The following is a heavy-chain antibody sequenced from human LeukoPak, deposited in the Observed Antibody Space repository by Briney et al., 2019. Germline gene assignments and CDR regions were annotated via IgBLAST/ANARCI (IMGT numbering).Heavy chain of an antibody. CDR3: ASGRQLGY. D-gene: IGHD6-13*01. CDR1: GFTFSNYW. CDR2: IKEDGSEK. Sequence: GGSLRLSCAASGFTFSNYWMSWVRQAPAKGLEWVANIKEDGSEKYYVDSVKGRFTISRDNARNSLYLQMNSLRAEDTAVYYCASGRQLGYWGQGTLVTVSS. J-gene: IGHJ4*02. V-gene: IGHV3-7*01.